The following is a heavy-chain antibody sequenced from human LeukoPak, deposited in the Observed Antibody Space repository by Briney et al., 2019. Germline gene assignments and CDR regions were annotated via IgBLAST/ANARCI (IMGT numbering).Heavy chain of an antibody. D-gene: IGHD6-19*01. CDR2: ISGSGGST. V-gene: IGHV3-23*01. J-gene: IGHJ5*02. CDR1: GFTFSSYA. Sequence: GGSLRLSCAASGFTFSSYAMSWVRQAPGKGLEWVSAISGSGGSTYYADSVKGRFTISRDNSKHTLYLQMTSLRAEDTAVYYCAKDRGIAVKINWFDPWGQGTLVTVPS. CDR3: AKDRGIAVKINWFDP.